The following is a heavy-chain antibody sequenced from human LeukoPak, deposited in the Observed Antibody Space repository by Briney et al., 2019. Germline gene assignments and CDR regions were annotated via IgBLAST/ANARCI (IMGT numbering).Heavy chain of an antibody. CDR2: ISSSCSYI. CDR1: GFTFSRYS. J-gene: IGHJ5*02. Sequence: GGSLRLACAASGFTFSRYSMNWVRQPPGRGLGWVSYISSSCSYIYYEDSLKGRFTISRDNAKNSLYLQMNSLRAEDTAVYYCARVGGYYELDPWGQGTLVTVSS. CDR3: ARVGGYYELDP. V-gene: IGHV3-21*01. D-gene: IGHD3-22*01.